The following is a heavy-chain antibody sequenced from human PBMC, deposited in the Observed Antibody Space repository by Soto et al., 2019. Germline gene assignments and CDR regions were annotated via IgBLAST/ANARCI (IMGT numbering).Heavy chain of an antibody. CDR3: AKVPLSRRDFDY. J-gene: IGHJ4*02. CDR1: GFTFGNYA. CDR2: ISGNSGNT. D-gene: IGHD2-21*01. Sequence: PGGSLRLSCAASGFTFGNYAMNWVRQAPGKGLEWVSSISGNSGNTYFADSVKGRFTISRDNSKNTLYLQLNSLRADDTAVYYCAKVPLSRRDFDYWGQGTLVTVSS. V-gene: IGHV3-23*01.